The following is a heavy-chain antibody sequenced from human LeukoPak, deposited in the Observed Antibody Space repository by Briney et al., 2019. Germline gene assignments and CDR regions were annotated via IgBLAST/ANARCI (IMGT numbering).Heavy chain of an antibody. Sequence: SETLSLTCTVSGGSISSYYWSWIRQPPGKGLEWIGYIYYSGSTNYNPSLKSRVTISVDTSKNQFSLKLSSVTAADTAVYYCARRKQQLLPLSFFVDAFDIWGQGTMVTVSS. V-gene: IGHV4-59*08. D-gene: IGHD6-13*01. J-gene: IGHJ3*02. CDR2: IYYSGST. CDR1: GGSISSYY. CDR3: ARRKQQLLPLSFFVDAFDI.